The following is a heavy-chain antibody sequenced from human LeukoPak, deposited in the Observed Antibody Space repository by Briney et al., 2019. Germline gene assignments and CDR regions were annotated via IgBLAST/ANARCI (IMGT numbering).Heavy chain of an antibody. D-gene: IGHD2-2*01. CDR3: ARGALYCSSTSCYPSHFDY. Sequence: GGSLRLSCAASGFTFSSYAMHWVRQAPGKGLEWVAVISYDGSNKYYADSVKGRFTISRDNSKNTLYLQMNSLRAEDTAVYYCARGALYCSSTSCYPSHFDYWGQGTLVTVSS. CDR1: GFTFSSYA. J-gene: IGHJ4*02. V-gene: IGHV3-30-3*01. CDR2: ISYDGSNK.